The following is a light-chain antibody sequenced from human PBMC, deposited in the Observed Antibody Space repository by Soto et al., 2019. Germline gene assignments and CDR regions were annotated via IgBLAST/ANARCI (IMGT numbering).Light chain of an antibody. Sequence: QSALTQPASVSGSPGQSITISCTGTNSDIGAYKYVSWYQQHPGKVPKLMIYEVTNRPSGISNRFSGSKSGNTASLTISGLQVEDEADYYCYSYTGGSTWVFGGGTQLTV. V-gene: IGLV2-14*01. CDR1: NSDIGAYKY. CDR2: EVT. J-gene: IGLJ3*02. CDR3: YSYTGGSTWV.